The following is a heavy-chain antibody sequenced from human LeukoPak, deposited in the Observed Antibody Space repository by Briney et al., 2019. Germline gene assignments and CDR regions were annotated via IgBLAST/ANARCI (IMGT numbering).Heavy chain of an antibody. CDR3: ARTKRDYYDSSGYYFDH. CDR1: GGSISIYY. CDR2: IYYSGST. V-gene: IGHV4-59*01. Sequence: SETLSLTCTVSGGSISIYYWSWIRQPPGKGLEWIGYIYYSGSTNYNPSLKSRVTISVDTSKNQFSLKLSSVTAADTAVYYCARTKRDYYDSSGYYFDHWGQGTLVTVSS. D-gene: IGHD3-22*01. J-gene: IGHJ4*02.